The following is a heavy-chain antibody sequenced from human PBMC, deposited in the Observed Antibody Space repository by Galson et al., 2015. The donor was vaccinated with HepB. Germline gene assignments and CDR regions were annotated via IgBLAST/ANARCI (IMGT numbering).Heavy chain of an antibody. V-gene: IGHV3-23*01. D-gene: IGHD1-26*01. CDR2: VSGSAVRT. Sequence: SLRLSCAASGFTFKNYAMSWVRQAPGKGLEWVSAVSGSAVRTYYAGSVKGRFTISRDNSKNTLFLQMKSLSAEDTAIYYCAKWGGAVDYWGQGTLVTVSS. J-gene: IGHJ4*02. CDR3: AKWGGAVDY. CDR1: GFTFKNYA.